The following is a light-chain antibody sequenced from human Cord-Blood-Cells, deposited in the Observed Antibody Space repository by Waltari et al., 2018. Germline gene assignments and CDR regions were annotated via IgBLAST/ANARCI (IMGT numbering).Light chain of an antibody. Sequence: QSALTQPASVSGSPGQSITISCTGTSSSVGSFNLVSWYQQHPGKAPKLMIYEGRKRPSGVSNRFSGSKSGNTASLTISGLQDEDEADYYCCSYAGSSTVVFGGGTKLTVL. CDR3: CSYAGSSTVV. V-gene: IGLV2-23*01. CDR2: EGR. J-gene: IGLJ2*01. CDR1: SSSVGSFNL.